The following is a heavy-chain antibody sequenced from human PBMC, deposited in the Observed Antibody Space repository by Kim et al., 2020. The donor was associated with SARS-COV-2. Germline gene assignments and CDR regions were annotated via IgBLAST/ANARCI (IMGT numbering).Heavy chain of an antibody. V-gene: IGHV3-30*02. CDR2: GSNK. Sequence: GSNKDYADSVKSRFTISRDNSKNTLYLQMNSLRAEDTAVYYCANFYPFDYWGQGTLVTVSS. D-gene: IGHD3-16*02. J-gene: IGHJ4*02. CDR3: ANFYPFDY.